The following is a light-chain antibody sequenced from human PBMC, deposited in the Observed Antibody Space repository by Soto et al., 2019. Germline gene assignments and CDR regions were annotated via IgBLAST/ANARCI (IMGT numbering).Light chain of an antibody. CDR1: QSIADW. J-gene: IGKJ1*01. V-gene: IGKV1-5*01. CDR2: DAS. CDR3: QHYNSYSEA. Sequence: DINMTQSPSTLSASVGDRVTIPCRASQSIADWLAWYQQKPGKAPKLLIYDASSLESGVPSRFSGSGSGTEFTLTISSLQPDDFATYYCQHYNSYSEAFGQGTKVDNK.